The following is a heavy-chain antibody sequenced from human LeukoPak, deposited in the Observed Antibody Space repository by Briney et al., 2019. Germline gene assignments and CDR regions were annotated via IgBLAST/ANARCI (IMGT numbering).Heavy chain of an antibody. D-gene: IGHD6-13*01. CDR1: GGSISSYNW. CDR3: ATTASAGTRLAWFDP. J-gene: IGHJ5*02. CDR2: IYHSGST. Sequence: PSGTLSLTCVVSGGSISSYNWWSWVLQPPGKGLEWIVEIYHSGSTNYNPSLKSRVTISLDKSKNQFSLKLSSVTAADTAVYYCATTASAGTRLAWFDPWGQGTLVTVSS. V-gene: IGHV4-4*02.